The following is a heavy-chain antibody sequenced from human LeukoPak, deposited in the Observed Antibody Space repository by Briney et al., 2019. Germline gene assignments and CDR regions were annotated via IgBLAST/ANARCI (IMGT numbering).Heavy chain of an antibody. D-gene: IGHD1-26*01. Sequence: ASVKVSCKASGYTFTSYGISWVRQAPGQGLEWMGWINPNSGGTNYAQKFRGRVTMTRDTSISTAYMELSRLRSDDTAVYYCARVEDIVGATTTGFDPWGQGTLVTVSS. CDR2: INPNSGGT. V-gene: IGHV1-2*02. J-gene: IGHJ5*02. CDR1: GYTFTSYG. CDR3: ARVEDIVGATTTGFDP.